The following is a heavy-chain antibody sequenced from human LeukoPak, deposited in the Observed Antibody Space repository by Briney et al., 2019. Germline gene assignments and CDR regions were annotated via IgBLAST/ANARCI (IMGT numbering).Heavy chain of an antibody. D-gene: IGHD1-26*01. CDR2: IYYSGST. J-gene: IGHJ4*02. CDR3: ATTRVGATRGFFDY. Sequence: SETLSLTCTVSGGSISSSSYYWGWIRQPPGKGLEWIGSIYYSGSTYYNPSLKSRVTISVDTSKNQFSLKLSSVTAAGTAVYYCATTRVGATRGFFDYWGQGTLVTVSS. V-gene: IGHV4-39*01. CDR1: GGSISSSSYY.